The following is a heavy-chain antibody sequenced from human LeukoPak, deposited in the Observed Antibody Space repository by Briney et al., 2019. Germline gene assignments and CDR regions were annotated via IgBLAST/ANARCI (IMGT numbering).Heavy chain of an antibody. D-gene: IGHD2-21*01. J-gene: IGHJ6*02. Sequence: GSSVKVSCKASGYTFTSYDINWVRQATGQGLEWMGWMNPNSGNTGYAQKFQGRVTMTRNTSISTAYMELSSLRSEDTAVYYCARGYSLPSGMDVWDQGTTVTVSS. CDR3: ARGYSLPSGMDV. CDR2: MNPNSGNT. CDR1: GYTFTSYD. V-gene: IGHV1-8*01.